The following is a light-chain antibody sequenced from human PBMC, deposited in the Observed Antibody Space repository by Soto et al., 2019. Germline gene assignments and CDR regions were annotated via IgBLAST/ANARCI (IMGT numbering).Light chain of an antibody. CDR1: SSDVAGYNY. V-gene: IGLV2-14*01. Sequence: QSALTQPASVSGSPGQSITISCTGTSSDVAGYNYVSWYQQHPGKAPKLMIYDVSSRPSGVSNRFSGSKSDNTASLTISGLQAEDEADYYCSSYTSSGTLVVFGGGTKVTVL. CDR3: SSYTSSGTLVV. CDR2: DVS. J-gene: IGLJ2*01.